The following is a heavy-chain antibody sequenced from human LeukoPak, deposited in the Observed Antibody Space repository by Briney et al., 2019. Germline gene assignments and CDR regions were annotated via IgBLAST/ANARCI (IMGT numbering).Heavy chain of an antibody. J-gene: IGHJ6*02. CDR1: GGSISNYY. CDR2: IYYSGST. Sequence: TASETLSLTCTVSGGSISNYYWSWIRQPPGKGLEWIGYIYYSGSTNYNPSLKSRVTISVDTSKNQFSLKLISVTAADTAVYYCARLGRRFYNMDVWGQGTTVTVSS. D-gene: IGHD1-1*01. CDR3: ARLGRRFYNMDV. V-gene: IGHV4-59*12.